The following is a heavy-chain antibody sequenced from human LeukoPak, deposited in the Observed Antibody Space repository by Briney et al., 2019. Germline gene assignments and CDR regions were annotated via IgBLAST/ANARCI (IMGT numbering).Heavy chain of an antibody. CDR2: IYYSGST. CDR3: AREDSGSYYFDY. CDR1: GGSISSSSYY. Sequence: KPSETLSLTCTVSGGSISSSSYYWGWGRQPPGKGLEWIGTIYYSGSTYYNPSLKSRFTISVDTSKNQFSLKLSSVTAADTAVYYCAREDSGSYYFDYWGQGTLVTVSS. D-gene: IGHD1-26*01. V-gene: IGHV4-39*07. J-gene: IGHJ4*02.